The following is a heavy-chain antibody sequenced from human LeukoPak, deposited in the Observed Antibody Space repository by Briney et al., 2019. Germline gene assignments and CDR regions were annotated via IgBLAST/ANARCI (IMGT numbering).Heavy chain of an antibody. V-gene: IGHV5-51*01. CDR2: IYPGDSDT. J-gene: IGHJ6*02. Sequence: GESLKISCKGSGYSFTGYWIGWVRQMPGKGLEWMGIIYPGDSDTRYSPSFQGQVTISADKSISTAYLQWSSLKASDTAMCYCARQGGIQLWLRSDYYYGMDVWGQGTTVTVSS. CDR1: GYSFTGYW. D-gene: IGHD5-18*01. CDR3: ARQGGIQLWLRSDYYYGMDV.